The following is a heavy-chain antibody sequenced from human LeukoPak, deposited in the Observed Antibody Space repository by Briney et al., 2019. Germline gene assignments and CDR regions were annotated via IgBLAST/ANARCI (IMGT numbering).Heavy chain of an antibody. Sequence: GGSLRLSCAASGFTFSSHWMSWVRQAPGKGLEWVANIKKDGSEKYYVDSVKGRFTISRDDAKNSLYLQMNSLRAEDTAVYYCARDTGYTTGWFDYWGQGTLVSVSS. CDR3: ARDTGYTTGWFDY. V-gene: IGHV3-7*01. J-gene: IGHJ5*01. CDR1: GFTFSSHW. D-gene: IGHD6-19*01. CDR2: IKKDGSEK.